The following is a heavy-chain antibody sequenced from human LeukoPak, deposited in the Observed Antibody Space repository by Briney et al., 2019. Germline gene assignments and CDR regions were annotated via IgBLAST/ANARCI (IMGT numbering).Heavy chain of an antibody. D-gene: IGHD2-15*01. J-gene: IGHJ3*01. CDR2: FSRTGDTT. V-gene: IGHV3-23*01. CDR3: AKDRSDLAATSAFDV. Sequence: GGSLRLSCAASGFTFSNYAMSWVRQAPGKGLEWVSTFSRTGDTTFYADSVKGRFTISRDNSKNTLYLQMNSLRAEGTAVYFCAKDRSDLAATSAFDVWGQGTMVTASS. CDR1: GFTFSNYA.